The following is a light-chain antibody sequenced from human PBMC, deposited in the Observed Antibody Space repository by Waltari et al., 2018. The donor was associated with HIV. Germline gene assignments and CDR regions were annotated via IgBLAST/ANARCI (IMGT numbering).Light chain of an antibody. Sequence: SQSPGTASVSPGERDTIDCRANQQLGHEFVAWYKRRPGQAPRLLISRISTMAADTPGRFSGSGSGADFTLTISRVDPEDFAVYYCQHYGGSPYTFGQGT. CDR3: QHYGGSPYT. V-gene: IGKV3-20*01. J-gene: IGKJ2*01. CDR2: RIS. CDR1: QQLGHEF.